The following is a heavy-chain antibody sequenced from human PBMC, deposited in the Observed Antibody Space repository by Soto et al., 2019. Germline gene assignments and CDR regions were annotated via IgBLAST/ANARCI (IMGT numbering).Heavy chain of an antibody. V-gene: IGHV3-33*01. J-gene: IGHJ6*02. CDR3: VRGRRRGYYDSGMDI. CDR2: IWYDGSNQ. CDR1: GFAAYICG. D-gene: IGHD3-10*01. Sequence: GVALRPSWAASGFAAYICGRYWVSLALGQGLRWVPVIWYDGSNQYYADSVKCRCTISIYNSKNALYLQMSCLRSENTAVYYFVRGRRRGYYDSGMDIWGQGTTVTVSS.